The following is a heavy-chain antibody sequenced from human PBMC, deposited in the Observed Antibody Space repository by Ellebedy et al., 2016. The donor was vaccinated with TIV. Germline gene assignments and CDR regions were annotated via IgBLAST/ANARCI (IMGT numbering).Heavy chain of an antibody. CDR1: GYTLTELS. D-gene: IGHD6-19*01. Sequence: ASVKVSXXVSGYTLTELSMHWVRQAPGKGLEWMGGFDPEDGETIYAQKFQGRVTMTEDTSTDTAYMELSSLRSEDTAVYYCANLFEDSSGWGGWGQGTLVTVSS. CDR2: FDPEDGET. CDR3: ANLFEDSSGWGG. V-gene: IGHV1-24*01. J-gene: IGHJ4*02.